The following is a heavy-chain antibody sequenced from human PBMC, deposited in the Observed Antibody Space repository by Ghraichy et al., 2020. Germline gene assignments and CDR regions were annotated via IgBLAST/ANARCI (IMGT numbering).Heavy chain of an antibody. CDR2: IYYSGST. CDR3: ARHGGYCSGGSCYSYYYYGMDV. D-gene: IGHD2-15*01. V-gene: IGHV4-59*08. J-gene: IGHJ6*02. Sequence: SETLSLTCTVSGGSISSYYWSWIRQPPGKGLEWIGYIYYSGSTNYNPSLKSRVTISVDTSKNQFSLKLSPVTAADTAVYYCARHGGYCSGGSCYSYYYYGMDVWGQGTTVTVSS. CDR1: GGSISSYY.